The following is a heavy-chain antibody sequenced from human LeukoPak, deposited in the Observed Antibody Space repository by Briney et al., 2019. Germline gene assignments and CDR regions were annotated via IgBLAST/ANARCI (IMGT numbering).Heavy chain of an antibody. V-gene: IGHV3-23*01. J-gene: IGHJ4*02. CDR2: ISVSGVPT. D-gene: IGHD3-10*01. CDR1: GFTFSSYA. CDR3: AKVVRGPKYYFDY. Sequence: GSLRLSCAASGFTFSSYAMSWVRQAPGKGLEWVSAISVSGVPTYCADSVKGRFTISRDNSKNTLFLQMNSLRAEDTAVYYCAKVVRGPKYYFDYWGQGTLVTVSS.